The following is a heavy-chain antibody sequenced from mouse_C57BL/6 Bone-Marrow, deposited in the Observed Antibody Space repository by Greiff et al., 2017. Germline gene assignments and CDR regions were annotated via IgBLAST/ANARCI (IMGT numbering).Heavy chain of an antibody. CDR3: ATHYYGSSYVRFAY. Sequence: EVQLQQSGPELVKPGASVKISCKASGYTFTDYYMNWVKQSHGTSLEWIGDINPNNGGTSYNQKFKGKATLTVDKSSSTAYMELRSLTSEDSAVYYCATHYYGSSYVRFAYWGQGTLVTVSA. CDR1: GYTFTDYY. D-gene: IGHD1-1*01. CDR2: INPNNGGT. V-gene: IGHV1-26*01. J-gene: IGHJ3*01.